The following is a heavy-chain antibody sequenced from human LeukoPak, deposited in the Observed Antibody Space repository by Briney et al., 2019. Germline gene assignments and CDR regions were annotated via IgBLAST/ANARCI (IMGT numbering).Heavy chain of an antibody. CDR1: GYSFTSYW. V-gene: IGHV5-51*01. CDR3: ARHGGATVTTSAFDY. Sequence: GESLKISCKGPGYSFTSYWIGWVRQMPGKGLEWMGIIYPGDSDTKYSPSFQGQVTISADKSISTAYLQWSSLKASDTAMYYCARHGGATVTTSAFDYWGQGTLVTVSS. J-gene: IGHJ4*02. CDR2: IYPGDSDT. D-gene: IGHD4-17*01.